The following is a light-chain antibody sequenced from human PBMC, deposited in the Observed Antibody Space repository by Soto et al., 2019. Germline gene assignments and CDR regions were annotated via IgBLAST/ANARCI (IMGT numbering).Light chain of an antibody. CDR3: QQYHSYPQT. Sequence: DIQMTQSPASLSASVGDRVTITCRASQDISNFLAWLQQKPGQAPKSLIYAASGLQSGVPSKFSGSGSGTDFTLTISSLQPEDFATYYCQQYHSYPQTFGQRTKVEIK. CDR2: AAS. CDR1: QDISNF. J-gene: IGKJ1*01. V-gene: IGKV1-16*02.